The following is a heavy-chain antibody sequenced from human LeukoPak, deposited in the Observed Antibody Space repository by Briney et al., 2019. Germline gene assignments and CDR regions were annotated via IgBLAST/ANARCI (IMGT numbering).Heavy chain of an antibody. Sequence: SETLSLTCTVSGGSISNYYWSWIRQPPGKGMEWIGYIYYSGSTNYSTSLKSRVTISVDTPKNQFSLKLSSVTAADTAVYYCARQSLGPSRAGSSNNWFDPWGQGTLVTVSS. D-gene: IGHD3-10*01. CDR3: ARQSLGPSRAGSSNNWFDP. CDR2: IYYSGST. J-gene: IGHJ5*02. V-gene: IGHV4-59*08. CDR1: GGSISNYY.